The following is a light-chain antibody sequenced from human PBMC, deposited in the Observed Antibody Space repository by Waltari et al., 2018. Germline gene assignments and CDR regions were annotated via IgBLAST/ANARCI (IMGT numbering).Light chain of an antibody. CDR2: EVT. Sequence: QSALTQPPSASGSPGQSVTISCTGTSSDVGAYNYVSWYQQYPDKAPKLMIYEVTKRPSGVPERFSGSKSGNTAYLTVAGLQAEDEADYYCSSYAGNNKYVLGAGTKVTVL. CDR3: SSYAGNNKYV. V-gene: IGLV2-8*01. J-gene: IGLJ1*01. CDR1: SSDVGAYNY.